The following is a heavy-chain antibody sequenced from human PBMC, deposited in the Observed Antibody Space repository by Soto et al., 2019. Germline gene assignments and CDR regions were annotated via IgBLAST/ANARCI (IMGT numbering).Heavy chain of an antibody. V-gene: IGHV4-31*03. J-gene: IGHJ4*02. D-gene: IGHD3-16*01. CDR3: ARYARGYFGY. CDR1: GGSISSGGYY. Sequence: QVQLQESGPGLVKPSQNLSLTCTVSGGSISSGGYYWSWIRQHPGKGLEWIGYIYYSGSTYYNPSLKSRVTISGDTSKNRFYRKLSSVTAADTAVYYCARYARGYFGYLGQGTLVTVSS. CDR2: IYYSGST.